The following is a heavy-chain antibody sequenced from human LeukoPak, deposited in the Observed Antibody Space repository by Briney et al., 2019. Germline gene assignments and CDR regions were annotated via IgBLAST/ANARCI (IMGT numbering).Heavy chain of an antibody. CDR3: ARASTTSSGSYVY. D-gene: IGHD1-26*01. J-gene: IGHJ4*02. CDR1: GFTFSSYA. CDR2: INWNGGST. Sequence: GGSLRLSCAASGFTFSSYAMSWVRQAPGKGLEWVSGINWNGGSTGYADSVKGRFTISRDNAKNSLYLQMNSLRAEDTALYYCARASTTSSGSYVYWGQGTLVTVSS. V-gene: IGHV3-20*04.